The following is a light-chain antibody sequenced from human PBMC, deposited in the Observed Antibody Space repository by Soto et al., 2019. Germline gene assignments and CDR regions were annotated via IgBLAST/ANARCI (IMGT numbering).Light chain of an antibody. J-gene: IGKJ4*01. CDR2: AAS. CDR1: HGISKY. Sequence: EIQVSQSAASLSASVGDSVTITCRASHGISKYLGWYLQKPGKAPKRLIYAASSLQSGVPSRFSGSGSGTQFTLTISSLQPEDFATYYCLQHNSYPLTFGRRTKVDIK. V-gene: IGKV1-17*01. CDR3: LQHNSYPLT.